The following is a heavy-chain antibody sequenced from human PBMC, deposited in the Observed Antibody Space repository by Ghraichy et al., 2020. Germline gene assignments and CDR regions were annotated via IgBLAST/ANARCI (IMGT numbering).Heavy chain of an antibody. CDR1: GYTLTELS. J-gene: IGHJ6*02. Sequence: ASVKVSCKVSGYTLTELSMHWVRQAPGKGLEWMGGFDPEDDEIIYAQEFQGRFTMNEDTSTDTAYMELSSLRSEDTAVYSCAIPLPWESNPNLGVDNYAMDVWGQGTKVTVSS. V-gene: IGHV1-24*01. CDR2: FDPEDDEI. D-gene: IGHD2-15*01. CDR3: AIPLPWESNPNLGVDNYAMDV.